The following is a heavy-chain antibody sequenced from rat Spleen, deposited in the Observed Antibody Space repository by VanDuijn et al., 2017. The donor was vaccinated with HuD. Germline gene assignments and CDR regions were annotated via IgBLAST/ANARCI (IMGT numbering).Heavy chain of an antibody. CDR3: VREAGLPFHYFDY. J-gene: IGHJ2*01. CDR1: GFTFSDYA. V-gene: IGHV5-17*01. D-gene: IGHD1-4*01. CDR2: IIYDGSFT. Sequence: EVQLVESDGGLVQPGRSLKLSCTASGFTFSDYAMAWVRQAPKKGLEWVATIIYDGSFTYYRDSVKGRFTVSRDNTKSTLYLQTDSLRSEDTATYYCVREAGLPFHYFDYWGQGVMVTVSS.